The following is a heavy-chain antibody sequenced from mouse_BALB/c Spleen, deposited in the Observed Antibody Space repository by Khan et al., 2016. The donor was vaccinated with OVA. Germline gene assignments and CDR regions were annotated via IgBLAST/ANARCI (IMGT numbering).Heavy chain of an antibody. Sequence: EVELVESGGGLVQPGGSRKLSCAASGFTFIDYGMAWVRQTPGKGPEWIAFISSVAYSIYYAQTVTGRFTISRENSKNTLYLAMSSLRSDDTALYYCVMGGFAYWGQGTLVTVSA. V-gene: IGHV5-15*02. J-gene: IGHJ3*01. CDR1: GFTFIDYG. CDR3: VMGGFAY. CDR2: ISSVAYSI.